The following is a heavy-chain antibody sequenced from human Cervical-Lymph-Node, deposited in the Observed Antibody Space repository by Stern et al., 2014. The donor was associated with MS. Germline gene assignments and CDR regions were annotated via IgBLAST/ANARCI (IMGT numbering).Heavy chain of an antibody. CDR1: GFTFSGYS. V-gene: IGHV3-21*01. D-gene: IGHD6-13*01. J-gene: IGHJ4*02. Sequence: EVQLVESGGGLVKPGGSLRLSCAASGFTFSGYSMNWVRQAPGKGLEWVSYISSSGGFINYADSVKGRFTIARDNAKNSLYLQMNSLRAEDTAVYYCVRDGAAVAHYYIDSWGQGTLVTVSS. CDR2: ISSSGGFI. CDR3: VRDGAAVAHYYIDS.